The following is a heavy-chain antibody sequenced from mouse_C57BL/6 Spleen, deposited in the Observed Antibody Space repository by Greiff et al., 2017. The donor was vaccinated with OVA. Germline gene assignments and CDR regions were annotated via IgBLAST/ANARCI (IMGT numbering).Heavy chain of an antibody. V-gene: IGHV2-2*01. J-gene: IGHJ4*01. D-gene: IGHD1-1*01. CDR3: ASYVRYSMDY. CDR2: IWSGGST. CDR1: GFSLTRYG. Sequence: QVQLQQSGPGLVQPSQSLSITCTASGFSLTRYGVHWVRQSPGKGLEWLGVIWSGGSTDYNAAFISRLSISKDNSKSQVFFKMNSLQADDTAIYYCASYVRYSMDYWGQGTSVTVSS.